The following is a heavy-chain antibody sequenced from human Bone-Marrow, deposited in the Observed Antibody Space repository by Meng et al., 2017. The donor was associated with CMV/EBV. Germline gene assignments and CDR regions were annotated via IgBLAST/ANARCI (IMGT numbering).Heavy chain of an antibody. D-gene: IGHD3-16*01. CDR1: GFSFSAYY. V-gene: IGHV3-11*01. J-gene: IGHJ4*02. Sequence: LSVVASGFSFSAYYMSWIRQAPGKGLEWVSYIRSGGSTIYNVDSVKGRFTISRDDAKNSLYLQMNNLTADDTAVYYCATVYVGWGLYWGQGALVTVSS. CDR2: IRSGGSTI. CDR3: ATVYVGWGLY.